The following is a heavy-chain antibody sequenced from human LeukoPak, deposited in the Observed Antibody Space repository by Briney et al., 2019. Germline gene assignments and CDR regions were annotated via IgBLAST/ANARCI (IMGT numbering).Heavy chain of an antibody. D-gene: IGHD6-13*01. CDR1: GGSLSSYY. Sequence: SETLSLTCTVSGGSLSSYYWTWIRQPPGEGLEWIGYVDYTGSTSYNPSLKSRVTISLDTSKNQFSLKLTSVAAADTAVYYCTKSVAAAGTTDWGQGTLVTVSS. J-gene: IGHJ4*02. V-gene: IGHV4-59*01. CDR3: TKSVAAAGTTD. CDR2: VDYTGST.